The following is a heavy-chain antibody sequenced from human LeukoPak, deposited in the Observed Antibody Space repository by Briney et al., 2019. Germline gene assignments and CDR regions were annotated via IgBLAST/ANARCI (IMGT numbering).Heavy chain of an antibody. J-gene: IGHJ4*02. CDR1: GFTFSSYA. V-gene: IGHV3-23*01. D-gene: IGHD3-3*02. CDR3: AKDSFLEWFSHPSAVMDY. CDR2: ISGSGGST. Sequence: GGSLRLSCAASGFTFSSYAMSWVRQAPGKGLEWVSAISGSGGSTYYADSVKGRFTISRDNSKNTLYLQMNSLRAEDTAVYYCAKDSFLEWFSHPSAVMDYWGQGTLVTVSS.